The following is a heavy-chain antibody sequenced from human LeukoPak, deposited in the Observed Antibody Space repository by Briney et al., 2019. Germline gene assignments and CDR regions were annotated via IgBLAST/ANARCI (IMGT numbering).Heavy chain of an antibody. J-gene: IGHJ6*03. D-gene: IGHD3-3*02. V-gene: IGHV4-4*07. CDR2: IFTTGST. CDR3: ARASDSIFSYYYHMDL. CDR1: GASVSEYY. Sequence: SETLSLTCTVSGASVSEYYWSWVRQPAGKGLEWIGRIFTTGSTDYNPSLKSRVTMSRDRSKNQLFLTLTSVTAADTAVYYCARASDSIFSYYYHMDLWGKGITVTVS.